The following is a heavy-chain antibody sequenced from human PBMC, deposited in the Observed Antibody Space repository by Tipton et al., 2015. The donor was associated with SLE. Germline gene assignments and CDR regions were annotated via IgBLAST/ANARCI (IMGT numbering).Heavy chain of an antibody. CDR1: GGSLRSATYY. V-gene: IGHV4-61*09. CDR3: ARRGWVDAFDI. CDR2: IYTSENI. J-gene: IGHJ3*02. D-gene: IGHD6-19*01. Sequence: LRLSCTVSGGSLRSATYYWSWIRQPAGKGLEWIGHIYTSENINYNPSLKSRVTISVDTSKNQFSLKLSSVTAADTAVYYCARRGWVDAFDIWGQGTMVIVSS.